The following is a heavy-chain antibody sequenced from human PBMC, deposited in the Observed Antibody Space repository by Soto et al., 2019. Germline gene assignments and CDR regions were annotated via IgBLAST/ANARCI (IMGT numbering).Heavy chain of an antibody. CDR3: ARDLTLGSCLSCFDY. CDR2: IDPSGGST. CDR1: GYTFTSYY. Sequence: ASVKVSCKASGYTFTSYYMHWVRQAPGKGLEWMGIIDPSGGSTTYAQKLQGRVTVTRDTLTSTVYMVLSSLRSEVILFFFFARDLTLGSCLSCFDYWGLAVLVTVSS. J-gene: IGHJ4*02. V-gene: IGHV1-46*04. D-gene: IGHD6-19*01.